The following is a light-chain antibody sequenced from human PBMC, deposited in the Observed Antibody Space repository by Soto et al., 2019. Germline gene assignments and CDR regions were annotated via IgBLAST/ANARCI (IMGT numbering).Light chain of an antibody. Sequence: DIQMTQAPSTLSASVVYTVTVTSRAGQSVSGWLAWYQQKPGEAPKLLIYDASALPRGVPSRFSGSGSGTKFTLTIASLQPDDFATYYCQQYETFSGTFGPGTKVDI. CDR1: QSVSGW. CDR2: DAS. V-gene: IGKV1-5*01. J-gene: IGKJ1*01. CDR3: QQYETFSGT.